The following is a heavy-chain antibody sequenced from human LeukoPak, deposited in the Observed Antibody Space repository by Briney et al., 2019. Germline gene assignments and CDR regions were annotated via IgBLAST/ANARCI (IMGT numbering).Heavy chain of an antibody. J-gene: IGHJ4*02. CDR3: AKSMVRGVIITFDY. D-gene: IGHD3-10*01. CDR1: GFTFSSYA. Sequence: GGSLRLSCAASGFTFSSYAMSWVRQAPGKGLEWASAISGSGGSTYYADSVKGRFTISRDNSKNTLYLQMNSLRAEDTAVYYCAKSMVRGVIITFDYWGQGTLVTVSS. V-gene: IGHV3-23*01. CDR2: ISGSGGST.